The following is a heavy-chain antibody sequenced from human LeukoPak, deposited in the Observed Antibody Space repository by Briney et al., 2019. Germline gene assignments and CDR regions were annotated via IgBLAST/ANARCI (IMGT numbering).Heavy chain of an antibody. D-gene: IGHD2-2*01. Sequence: GGSLRLSCAASGFTFSSYAMSWVRQAPGKGLEWVSAISGSGGSTYYADSVKGRFTISRDNSKNTLYLQMNSLRAEDTAVYYCARDRVVVVPAADGYYYYGMDVWGQGTTVTVSS. CDR2: ISGSGGST. CDR1: GFTFSSYA. V-gene: IGHV3-23*01. J-gene: IGHJ6*02. CDR3: ARDRVVVVPAADGYYYYGMDV.